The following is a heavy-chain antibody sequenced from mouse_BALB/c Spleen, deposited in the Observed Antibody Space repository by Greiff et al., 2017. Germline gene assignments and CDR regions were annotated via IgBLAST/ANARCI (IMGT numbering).Heavy chain of an antibody. D-gene: IGHD3-1*01. V-gene: IGHV5-6*01. CDR3: AREAARATGDY. CDR2: ISSGGSYT. CDR1: GFTFSSYG. Sequence: EVQGVESGGDLVKPGGSLKLSCAASGFTFSSYGMSWVRQTPDKRLEWVATISSGGSYTYYPDSVKGRFTISRDNAKNTLYLQMSSLKSEDTAMYYCAREAARATGDYWGQGTSVTVSS. J-gene: IGHJ4*01.